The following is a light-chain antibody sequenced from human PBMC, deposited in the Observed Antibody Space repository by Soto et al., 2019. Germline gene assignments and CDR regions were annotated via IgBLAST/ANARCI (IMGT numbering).Light chain of an antibody. CDR3: CSYTSSDSYVV. CDR1: SSDVGGYNY. CDR2: EVI. J-gene: IGLJ2*01. V-gene: IGLV2-14*01. Sequence: QSALTQPASVSGSPGQSITISCTGTSSDVGGYNYVSWYQQHPGKAPKLMIYEVIHRPSGVSNRFSGSKAGNTAYLTISGLQADDEADYYCCSYTSSDSYVVFGGGTKL.